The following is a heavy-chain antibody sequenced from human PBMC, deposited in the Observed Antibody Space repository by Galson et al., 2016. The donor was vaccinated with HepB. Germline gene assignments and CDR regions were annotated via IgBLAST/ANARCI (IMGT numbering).Heavy chain of an antibody. J-gene: IGHJ4*02. Sequence: TLSLTCTVSGGSISSGGYYWSWIRQHPGKGLEWIGYIYYSGSTYYNPSLKSRVTISVDTSKNQFSLKLSSVTAADTAGSYCARGTYGGRFFDYWGQGTLVTVAS. D-gene: IGHD4-23*01. CDR1: GGSISSGGYY. V-gene: IGHV4-31*03. CDR2: IYYSGST. CDR3: ARGTYGGRFFDY.